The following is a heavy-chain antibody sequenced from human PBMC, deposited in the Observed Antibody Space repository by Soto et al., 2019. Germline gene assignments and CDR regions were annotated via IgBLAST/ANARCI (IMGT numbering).Heavy chain of an antibody. CDR2: INAGNGNT. Sequence: QVQLVQSGAEVKKPGASVKVSCKASGYTFTSYAMHWVRQAPGQRLEWMGWINAGNGNTKYSQKFQGRVTITRDTSASTAYMELSSLRSEDTAVYYCARAHRTFNTFDYGGQGTLVTVSS. CDR3: ARAHRTFNTFDY. J-gene: IGHJ4*02. V-gene: IGHV1-3*01. CDR1: GYTFTSYA.